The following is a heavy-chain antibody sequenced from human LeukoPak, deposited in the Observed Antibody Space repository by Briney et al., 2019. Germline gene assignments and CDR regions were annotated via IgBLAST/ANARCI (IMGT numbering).Heavy chain of an antibody. D-gene: IGHD4-17*01. CDR1: GDSISRYY. CDR3: ARSAPSVTSYYFDS. J-gene: IGHJ4*02. Sequence: PSETLSLICTVSGDSISRYYWSCIPQPAGKGLEWIGRFSTIGSTNYNPSLKSRVTMSLDTSKAQFSLTLTSVTVAATAVYYCARSAPSVTSYYFDSWGQGTLVTVSS. V-gene: IGHV4-4*07. CDR2: FSTIGST.